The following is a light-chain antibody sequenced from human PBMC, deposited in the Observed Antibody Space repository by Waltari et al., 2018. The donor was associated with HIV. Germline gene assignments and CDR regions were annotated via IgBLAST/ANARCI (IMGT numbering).Light chain of an antibody. CDR1: NSDIGSYDY. CDR3: SSFADRDGFYVL. V-gene: IGLV2-8*01. J-gene: IGLJ2*01. CDR2: EVT. Sequence: QSALTQPPSASGSPGQSVTLSCTGSNSDIGSYDYVSWHQLHPGKAPKLVISEVTKRPSGVSDRFSGSKSANTAFLTVSGLQAEDEADYYCSSFADRDGFYVLFGGGTRLTVL.